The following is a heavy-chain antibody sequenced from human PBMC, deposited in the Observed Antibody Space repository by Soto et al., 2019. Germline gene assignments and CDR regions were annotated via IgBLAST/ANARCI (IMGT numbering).Heavy chain of an antibody. V-gene: IGHV3-30-3*01. CDR1: WFTFISYA. J-gene: IGHJ6*02. Sequence: GVFLRLSGAASWFTFISYAMHCGRQSPGKGLDCVAVISYDVSNKYYADSVKGRFTISRDNSKNTLYLQMNSLRAEDTAVYYCAREPFRALRFLEWLPKTYYYYGMDVWGQGTTVTVSS. D-gene: IGHD3-3*01. CDR2: ISYDVSNK. CDR3: AREPFRALRFLEWLPKTYYYYGMDV.